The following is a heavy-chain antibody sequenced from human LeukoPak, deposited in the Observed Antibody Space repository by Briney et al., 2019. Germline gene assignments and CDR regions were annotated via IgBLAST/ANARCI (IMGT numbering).Heavy chain of an antibody. V-gene: IGHV3-23*01. D-gene: IGHD3/OR15-3a*01. CDR1: GFTFSSYG. J-gene: IGHJ4*02. CDR3: AKDQTRGDWLLHFGCFDY. Sequence: PGGSLRLSCAASGFTFSSYGMSWVRQAPGKGLEWVSAISGSGGSTYYADSVKGRFTISRDNSKNTLYLQMNSLRAEDTAVYYCAKDQTRGDWLLHFGCFDYWGQGTLVTVSS. CDR2: ISGSGGST.